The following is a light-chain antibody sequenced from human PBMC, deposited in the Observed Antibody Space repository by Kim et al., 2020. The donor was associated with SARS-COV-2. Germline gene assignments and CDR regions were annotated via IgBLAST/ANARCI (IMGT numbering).Light chain of an antibody. Sequence: GQSVTISCPGTSSDVGGYNYVSWYQQHPGTAPKLMIYEVSKRPSGVPDRFSGSKSGNTASLTVSGLQAEDEADYYCSSYAGSNNLVFGGGTQLTVL. J-gene: IGLJ2*01. CDR2: EVS. CDR1: SSDVGGYNY. CDR3: SSYAGSNNLV. V-gene: IGLV2-8*01.